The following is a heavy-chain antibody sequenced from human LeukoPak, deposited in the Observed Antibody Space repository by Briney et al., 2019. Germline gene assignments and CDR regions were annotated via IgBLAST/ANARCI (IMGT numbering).Heavy chain of an antibody. CDR2: IYYSGST. V-gene: IGHV4-59*01. Sequence: SETLSLTCTVSGGSISSYYWSWIRQPPGKGLEWIGYIYYSGSTNYNPSLKSRVTISVDTSKNQFSLKLSSVTAADTAVYYCATNAHYYYDSSGYWYFDLWGRGTLVTASS. CDR3: ATNAHYYYDSSGYWYFDL. CDR1: GGSISSYY. D-gene: IGHD3-22*01. J-gene: IGHJ2*01.